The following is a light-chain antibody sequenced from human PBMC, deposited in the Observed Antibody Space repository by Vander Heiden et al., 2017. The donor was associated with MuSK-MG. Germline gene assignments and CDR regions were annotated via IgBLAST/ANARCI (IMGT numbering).Light chain of an antibody. Sequence: EIVMTQSPATLSVSPGERATLSCRASQSVSSNLAWYQQKPGQAPRLLIYGASTRDTGIPARFSGSGYGKEFTLTISSRQSEDFAVYYCQQYNNWPLCTFGQGTKMDIK. CDR1: QSVSSN. V-gene: IGKV3-15*01. CDR2: GAS. J-gene: IGKJ2*02. CDR3: QQYNNWPLCT.